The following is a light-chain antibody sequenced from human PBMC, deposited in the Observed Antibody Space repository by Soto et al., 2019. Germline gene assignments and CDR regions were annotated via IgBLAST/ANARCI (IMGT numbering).Light chain of an antibody. CDR3: QQYSSYFPIT. CDR1: QSISSW. J-gene: IGKJ5*01. V-gene: IGKV1-5*01. CDR2: DAS. Sequence: DIQMTQSPSTLSASVGDRVTITCRASQSISSWLAWYQQKPGKAPKLLIYDASSLESGVPSRFSGSGSGTEFTLTISSLQPDDFATYYCQQYSSYFPITFGQGTRLELK.